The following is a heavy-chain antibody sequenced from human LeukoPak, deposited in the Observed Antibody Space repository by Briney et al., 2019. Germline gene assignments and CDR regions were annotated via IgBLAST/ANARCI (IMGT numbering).Heavy chain of an antibody. J-gene: IGHJ4*02. CDR2: LSDDGDGT. D-gene: IGHD1-1*01. CDR3: AKAGGATLIPGYFDY. CDR1: GFTFSNYA. V-gene: IGHV3-23*01. Sequence: GGSLGLSCAASGFTFSNYAMTWVRQAPGKGLEWVSTLSDDGDGTYYADSVKGRFTISRDNSKNTLYLQMNSLRAEDTAIYYCAKAGGATLIPGYFDYWGQGTLVTVSS.